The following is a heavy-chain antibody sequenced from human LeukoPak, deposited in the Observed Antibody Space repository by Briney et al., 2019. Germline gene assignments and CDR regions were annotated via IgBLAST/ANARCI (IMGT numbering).Heavy chain of an antibody. J-gene: IGHJ4*02. CDR3: ARGPHVLRFLGYFDY. CDR1: GYTFTSYY. Sequence: ASVKVSCKASGYTFTSYYMHWVRQAPGQGLEWMGWINPNSGGTNYAQKFQGRVTMTRDTSISTAYMELSRLRSDDTAVYYCARGPHVLRFLGYFDYWGQGTLVTVSS. V-gene: IGHV1-2*02. D-gene: IGHD3-3*01. CDR2: INPNSGGT.